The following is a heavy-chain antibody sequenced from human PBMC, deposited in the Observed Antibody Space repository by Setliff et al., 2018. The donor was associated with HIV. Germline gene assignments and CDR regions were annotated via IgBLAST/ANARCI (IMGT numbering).Heavy chain of an antibody. CDR2: MYSGGTT. Sequence: PGGSLRLSCAASGFTFSSYGMSWVRQAPGKGLEWVSVMYSGGTTYYADSVKGRFTISRHNSKNTLYLQMDSLRSEDTAVYYCATCSGPLDYWGQGTLVTVSS. D-gene: IGHD6-19*01. J-gene: IGHJ4*02. CDR1: GFTFSSYG. V-gene: IGHV3-53*04. CDR3: ATCSGPLDY.